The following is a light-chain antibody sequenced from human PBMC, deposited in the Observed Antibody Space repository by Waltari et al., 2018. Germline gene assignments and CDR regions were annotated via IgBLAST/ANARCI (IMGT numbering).Light chain of an antibody. V-gene: IGKV2-30*02. CDR3: MQGTHWPRT. J-gene: IGKJ1*01. CDR1: QSLVHSDGNTY. Sequence: VVMTQPPLSLPVTLGQPASLTCKSSQSLVHSDGNTYLNWFHQRPGQAPRRLFYKVSDRDSGVPDRFSGSGSGTDFTLKISRVEAEDVGVYYCMQGTHWPRTFGQGTKVEIK. CDR2: KVS.